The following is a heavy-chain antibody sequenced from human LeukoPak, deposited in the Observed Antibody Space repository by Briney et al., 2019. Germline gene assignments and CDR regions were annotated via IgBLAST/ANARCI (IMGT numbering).Heavy chain of an antibody. Sequence: GRSLRLSCAASGFTFDDYAMHWVRQAPGKGLEWVSGISWNSGSIGYADSVKGRFTISRDNAKNSPYLQMNSLRAEDMALYYCAKAGTFWSGYSTYYFDYWGQGTLVTVSS. V-gene: IGHV3-9*03. CDR3: AKAGTFWSGYSTYYFDY. J-gene: IGHJ4*02. CDR1: GFTFDDYA. D-gene: IGHD3-3*01. CDR2: ISWNSGSI.